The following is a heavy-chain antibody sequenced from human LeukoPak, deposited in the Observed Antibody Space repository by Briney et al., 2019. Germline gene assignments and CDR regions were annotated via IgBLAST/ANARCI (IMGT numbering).Heavy chain of an antibody. CDR1: GGSVSSYY. D-gene: IGHD3-3*01. CDR2: IYYSGST. Sequence: SETLSLTCTVSGGSVSSYYWSWIRQPPGKGLEWIGYIYYSGSTNYNPSLKSRVTISVDTSKNQFSLKLSPVTAADTAVYYCARGGYDFWSGSKNWFDPWGQGTLVTVSS. V-gene: IGHV4-59*02. CDR3: ARGGYDFWSGSKNWFDP. J-gene: IGHJ5*02.